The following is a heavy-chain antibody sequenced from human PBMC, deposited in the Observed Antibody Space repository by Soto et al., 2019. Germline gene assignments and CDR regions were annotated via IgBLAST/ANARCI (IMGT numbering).Heavy chain of an antibody. V-gene: IGHV3-23*01. J-gene: IGHJ4*02. D-gene: IGHD3-22*01. CDR2: ISGSGGST. Sequence: GGSLRLSCAASGFTFSSYAMSWVRQAPGKGLEWVSAISGSGGSTYYADSVKGRFTISRDNSKNTLYLQMNSLRAEDTAVYYFAKHFYDSSGYFTHAYDYWGQGTLVTVSS. CDR1: GFTFSSYA. CDR3: AKHFYDSSGYFTHAYDY.